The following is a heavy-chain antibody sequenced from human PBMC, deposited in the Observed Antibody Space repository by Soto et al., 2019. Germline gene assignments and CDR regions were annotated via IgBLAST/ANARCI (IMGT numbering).Heavy chain of an antibody. CDR1: GYSFAGYW. CDR2: IDPSDSQT. J-gene: IGHJ4*02. Sequence: GESLKISCKGSGYSFAGYWITWVRQKPGKVLEWMGRIDPSDSQTYYSPSFRGHVTISVTKSITTVFLQWSSLRASDTAMYYCARQIYDSDTGPNFQYYFDSWGQGTLVTVSS. V-gene: IGHV5-10-1*01. CDR3: ARQIYDSDTGPNFQYYFDS. D-gene: IGHD3-22*01.